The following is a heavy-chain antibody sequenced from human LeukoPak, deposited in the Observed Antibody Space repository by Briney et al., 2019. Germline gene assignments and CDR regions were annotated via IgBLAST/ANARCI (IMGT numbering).Heavy chain of an antibody. CDR1: GYTFTSYA. D-gene: IGHD6-6*01. CDR2: INAGNGNT. CDR3: ARESVRAARRPDLPDY. V-gene: IGHV1-3*01. J-gene: IGHJ4*02. Sequence: ASVRVSCKASGYTFTSYAMHWVRQAPGQRLEWMGWINAGNGNTKYSQKFQGRVTITRDTSASTAYMELSSLRSEDTAVYYCARESVRAARRPDLPDYWGQGTLVTVSS.